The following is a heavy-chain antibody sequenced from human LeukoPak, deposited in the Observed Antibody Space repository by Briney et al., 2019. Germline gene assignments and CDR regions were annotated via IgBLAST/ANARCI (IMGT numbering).Heavy chain of an antibody. J-gene: IGHJ4*02. CDR1: GFTFSSYG. CDR3: AKDRNNWNDAPLPDY. CDR2: ISYDGSNK. Sequence: GGSLRLSCAASGFTFSSYGMHWVRQAPGKGLEWVAVISYDGSNKYYADSVKGRFTISRDNSKNTLYLQMNSLRAEDTAVYYCAKDRNNWNDAPLPDYWGQGTLVTVSS. V-gene: IGHV3-30*18. D-gene: IGHD1-20*01.